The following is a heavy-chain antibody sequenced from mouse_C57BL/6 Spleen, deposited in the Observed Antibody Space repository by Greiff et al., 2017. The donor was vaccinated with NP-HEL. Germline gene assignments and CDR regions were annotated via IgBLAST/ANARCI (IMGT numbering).Heavy chain of an antibody. CDR2: ISNGGGST. J-gene: IGHJ1*03. CDR1: GFTFSDYY. V-gene: IGHV5-12*01. Sequence: EVKLVESGGGLVQPGGSLKLSCAASGFTFSDYYMYWVRQTPEKRLEWVAYISNGGGSTYYPDTVKGRFTISRDNAKNTLYLQMSRLKSEDTAMYYCARHRGEGGYFDVWGTGTTVTVSS. D-gene: IGHD3-3*01. CDR3: ARHRGEGGYFDV.